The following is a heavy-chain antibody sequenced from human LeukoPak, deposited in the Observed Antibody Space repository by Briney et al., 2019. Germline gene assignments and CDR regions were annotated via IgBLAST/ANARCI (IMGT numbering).Heavy chain of an antibody. D-gene: IGHD1-26*01. CDR2: ISGSGGST. CDR1: GFTFSSYA. Sequence: GGSLRLSCATSGFTFSSYAMNWVRQAPGKGLEWVSVISGSGGSTYYADSVKGRFTISRDNSKNALYLQMNSLSAEDTAVYYCAKDWEWELPIGYFDFWGQGALVTVSS. J-gene: IGHJ4*02. CDR3: AKDWEWELPIGYFDF. V-gene: IGHV3-23*01.